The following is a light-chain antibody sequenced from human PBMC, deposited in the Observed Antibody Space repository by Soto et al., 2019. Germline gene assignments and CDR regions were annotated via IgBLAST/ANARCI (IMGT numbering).Light chain of an antibody. CDR3: GTWDGSLSAGV. Sequence: QSVVTQPPSVSAAPGQKVTISCSGSSSNVGRNYVSWYQHLPVTAPKLLIYDNDKRPSGIPDRFSGYKSGTSATLDSSGLPTVDEADYYGGTWDGSLSAGVFGGGTKLTVL. V-gene: IGLV1-51*01. CDR1: SSNVGRNY. J-gene: IGLJ3*02. CDR2: DND.